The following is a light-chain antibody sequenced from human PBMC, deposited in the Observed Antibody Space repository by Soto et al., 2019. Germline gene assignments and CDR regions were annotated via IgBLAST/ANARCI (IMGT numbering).Light chain of an antibody. V-gene: IGKV1-39*01. CDR3: QESYSSPAVS. J-gene: IGKJ4*01. CDR1: QNIDNY. CDR2: ASS. Sequence: DIQMTQSPSSLSASLGDRVTITCRASQNIDNYLNWYQHKPGEAPKLLIYASSTLQSGVPARFSGSGSGTQFTLTISTLQAEDIATYFCQESYSSPAVSFGGGTTVEIK.